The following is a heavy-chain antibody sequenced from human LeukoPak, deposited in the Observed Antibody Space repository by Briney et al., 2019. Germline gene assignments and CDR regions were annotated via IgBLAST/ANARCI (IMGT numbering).Heavy chain of an antibody. CDR3: TRSLMD. V-gene: IGHV3-74*01. CDR2: INFDGSDT. CDR1: GITLSGYW. Sequence: GGSLRLSCAASGITLSGYWMHWVRQAPGKGLVWVSRINFDGSDTSYADFVKGRFTISRDNAMNTLFLQMNSLRAEDTAVYYCTRSLMDWGQGIRVTVSS. J-gene: IGHJ4*02. D-gene: IGHD3-16*01.